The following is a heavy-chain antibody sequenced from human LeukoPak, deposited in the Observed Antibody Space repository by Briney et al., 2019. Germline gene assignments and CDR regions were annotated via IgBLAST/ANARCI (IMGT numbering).Heavy chain of an antibody. J-gene: IGHJ4*02. Sequence: PSGTLSLTCAVSGGSISSSSYYWGWIRQPPGKGLEWIGSIYYSGSTYYNPSLKSRVTISVDTSKNQFSLKLSSVTAADTAVYYCARCDTYYDFWSGYPFFDYWGQGTLVTVSS. D-gene: IGHD3-3*01. CDR2: IYYSGST. V-gene: IGHV4-39*01. CDR3: ARCDTYYDFWSGYPFFDY. CDR1: GGSISSSSYY.